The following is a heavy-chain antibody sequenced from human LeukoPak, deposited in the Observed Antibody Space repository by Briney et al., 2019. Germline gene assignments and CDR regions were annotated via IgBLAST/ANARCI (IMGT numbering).Heavy chain of an antibody. CDR2: ISWNSGSI. CDR1: GFIFNNYA. D-gene: IGHD6-19*01. J-gene: IGHJ4*02. CDR3: AKDNRRHYTSGPNPDSLH. Sequence: GGSLRLSCAGSGFIFNNYAMHWVRQPPGKGLEWVSGISWNSGSIDYADSVKGRFTISRDNAKNSLYLQMNSLRVKDTAFYYCAKDNRRHYTSGPNPDSLHWGQGALVTVSS. V-gene: IGHV3-9*01.